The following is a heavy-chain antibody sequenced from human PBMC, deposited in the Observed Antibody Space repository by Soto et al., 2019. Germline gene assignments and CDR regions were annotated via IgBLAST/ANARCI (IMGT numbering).Heavy chain of an antibody. J-gene: IGHJ4*02. Sequence: EVQLLESGGGLVQPGGSLRLSCAASGFTFSSYAMSWFRQAPGKGLEWVSGISGSGGSTYYADSVKGRFTISIDNSKNTLYLQMNSLRAEDTAVYYCAKGGDGYCSGGSCYDYWGQGTLVTVS. CDR1: GFTFSSYA. CDR2: ISGSGGST. V-gene: IGHV3-23*01. CDR3: AKGGDGYCSGGSCYDY. D-gene: IGHD2-15*01.